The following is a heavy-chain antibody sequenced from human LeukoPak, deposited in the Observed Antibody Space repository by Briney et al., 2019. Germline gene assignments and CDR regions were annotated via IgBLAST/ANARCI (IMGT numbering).Heavy chain of an antibody. Sequence: PGGSLRLSCAASEFIFSSYSMNWVRQAPGKGLEWVSSISSSTTYIYYADSVKGRFTISRDNAKNSLYLQMNSLRAEDTAVYYCARDVGYWYFHLWGRGTLVTVSS. CDR2: ISSSTTYI. CDR1: EFIFSSYS. J-gene: IGHJ2*01. D-gene: IGHD2-15*01. CDR3: ARDVGYWYFHL. V-gene: IGHV3-21*01.